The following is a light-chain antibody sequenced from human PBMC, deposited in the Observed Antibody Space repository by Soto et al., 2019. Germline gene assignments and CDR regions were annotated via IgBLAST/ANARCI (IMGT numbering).Light chain of an antibody. CDR2: GAS. Sequence: EIVMTHSPATLSVSPGERATLSCRASQSVSSNLAWYQQKPGQAPRLLIYGASIRATGIPARFSGSGSGTEFTLTISSLQSEDFAVYYCQQYNNWPPEITFGQGTRLEIK. J-gene: IGKJ5*01. CDR1: QSVSSN. CDR3: QQYNNWPPEIT. V-gene: IGKV3D-15*01.